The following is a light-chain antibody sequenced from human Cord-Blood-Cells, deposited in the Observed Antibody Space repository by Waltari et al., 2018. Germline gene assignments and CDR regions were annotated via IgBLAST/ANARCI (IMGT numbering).Light chain of an antibody. V-gene: IGLV1-51*01. CDR1: SSNIGNNY. CDR3: GTWDSSLSAVV. J-gene: IGLJ2*01. Sequence: QSVLTQPPSVSAAPGQKVTISCSGSSSNIGNNYVSWYQQLPGTAPKLLIYDNNKRPAWMPHPCSGCRSGTSATRGITGLQTADKADDYCGTWDSSLSAVVCGGGTKLTVL. CDR2: DNN.